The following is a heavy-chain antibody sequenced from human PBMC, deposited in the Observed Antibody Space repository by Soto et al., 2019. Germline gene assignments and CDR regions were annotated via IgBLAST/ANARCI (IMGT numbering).Heavy chain of an antibody. CDR2: IYYSGST. Sequence: SETLSLTCTVSGGSISSSSYYWGWIRQPPGKGLEWIGSIYYSGSTYYNPSLKSRVTISVDTSKNQFSLKLSSVTAADTAVYYCARDQDYYGSHPQEGYWGQGTLVTVSS. CDR1: GGSISSSSYY. V-gene: IGHV4-39*02. CDR3: ARDQDYYGSHPQEGY. D-gene: IGHD3-10*01. J-gene: IGHJ4*02.